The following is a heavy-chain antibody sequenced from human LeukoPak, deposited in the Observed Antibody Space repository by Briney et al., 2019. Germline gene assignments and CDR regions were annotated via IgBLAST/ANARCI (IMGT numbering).Heavy chain of an antibody. J-gene: IGHJ6*03. CDR1: GGSFSGYY. CDR2: INHSGST. Sequence: SETLSLTCAVYGGSFSGYYWSWIRQPPGKGLEWIGEINHSGSTNYNPSLKSRVTISVDTSKNQFSLKLSSVTAADTAVYYCARGPSVPHYYYYYMDVWGKGTTVTISS. V-gene: IGHV4-34*01. CDR3: ARGPSVPHYYYYYMDV. D-gene: IGHD2-2*01.